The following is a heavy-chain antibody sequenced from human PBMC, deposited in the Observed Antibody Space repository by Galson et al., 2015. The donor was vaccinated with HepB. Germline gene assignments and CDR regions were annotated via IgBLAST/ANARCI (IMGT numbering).Heavy chain of an antibody. CDR1: GFTLRSHA. D-gene: IGHD2-15*01. CDR3: AKDSSYCIGDSCHSDHYYYGMDV. CDR2: TSYDGSNK. J-gene: IGHJ6*02. V-gene: IGHV3-30*18. Sequence: SLRLSCAASGFTLRSHAMHWVRQAPGKGLEWVAVTSYDGSNKNYADSVKGRFTVSRDNSKNTVHLQMNSLKVEDTAVYFCAKDSSYCIGDSCHSDHYYYGMDVWGQGITVTVSS.